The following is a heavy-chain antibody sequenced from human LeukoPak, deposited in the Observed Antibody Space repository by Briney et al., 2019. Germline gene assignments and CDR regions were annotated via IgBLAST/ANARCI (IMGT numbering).Heavy chain of an antibody. CDR1: GGSINNYY. V-gene: IGHV4-4*07. Sequence: SETLSLTCSVSGGSINNYYWSWIRQPAGKGLEWIGRVFVTGSTNYNPSVKSRVTISVDKSKNQFPLKLNSVTAADTAVYYCARYGRGGAEWYFDLWGRGTLVTVSS. CDR2: VFVTGST. D-gene: IGHD3-10*01. J-gene: IGHJ2*01. CDR3: ARYGRGGAEWYFDL.